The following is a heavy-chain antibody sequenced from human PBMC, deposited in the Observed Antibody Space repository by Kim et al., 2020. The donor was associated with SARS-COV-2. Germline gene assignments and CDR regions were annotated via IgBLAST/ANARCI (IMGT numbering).Heavy chain of an antibody. V-gene: IGHV3-53*01. D-gene: IGHD6-13*01. Sequence: YVKGRFTISRDNSKHTLYLQMNSLRAEDTAVYYCASRSPQQLNYYYGMDVWGQGTTVTVSS. J-gene: IGHJ6*02. CDR3: ASRSPQQLNYYYGMDV.